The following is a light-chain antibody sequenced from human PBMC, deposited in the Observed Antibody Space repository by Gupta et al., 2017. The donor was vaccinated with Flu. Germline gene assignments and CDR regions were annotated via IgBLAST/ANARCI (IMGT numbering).Light chain of an antibody. J-gene: IGLJ1*01. CDR3: CSDADTYTQNVV. CDR2: VVN. V-gene: IGLV2-11*01. Sequence: QSALTQPRTVSGCPGQSVSLSSTGTSSDVGSYKYISLYQHHPDTAPKVIMYVVNKRTSGVPVRCAGSKAGNADSPTISGRQAEDEAEDDCCSDADTYTQNVVFGTGTKLTVL. CDR1: SSDVGSYKY.